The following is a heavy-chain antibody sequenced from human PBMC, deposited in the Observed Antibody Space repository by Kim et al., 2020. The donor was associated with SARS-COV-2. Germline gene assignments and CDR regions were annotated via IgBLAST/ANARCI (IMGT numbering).Heavy chain of an antibody. Sequence: YAGSVKGRFTLSRDNSKNPLYLQMNSLRTEDTAVYFCAKGAMSRGADRDYWGQGTLVTVSS. V-gene: IGHV3-30*02. J-gene: IGHJ4*02. D-gene: IGHD3-10*01. CDR3: AKGAMSRGADRDY.